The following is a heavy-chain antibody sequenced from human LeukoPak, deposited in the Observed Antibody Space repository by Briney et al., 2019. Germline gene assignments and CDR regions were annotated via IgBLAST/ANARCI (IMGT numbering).Heavy chain of an antibody. Sequence: SQTLSLTCGISGDSVSSNYAAWSWIRQSPSRGLEWLGRTFYRSKWYYDYAPSVRSRITISPDTSKSQLSLQLDSVTPEDTAVYYCAREVAIIRGVRNWFDSWGPGILVTVSS. CDR2: TFYRSKWYY. CDR1: GDSVSSNYAA. CDR3: AREVAIIRGVRNWFDS. J-gene: IGHJ5*01. D-gene: IGHD3-10*01. V-gene: IGHV6-1*01.